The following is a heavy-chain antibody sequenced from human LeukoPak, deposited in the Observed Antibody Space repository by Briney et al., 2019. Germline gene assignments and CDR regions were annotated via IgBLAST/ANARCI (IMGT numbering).Heavy chain of an antibody. V-gene: IGHV3-23*01. CDR3: AKAFMVRDPFDY. Sequence: GGSLRLSCAASGFTFSSYTMTWVRQAPGKGLEWVSAISGSGGSTYYADSVKGRFTISRDNSKNTLYLQMNSLRAEDTAVYYCAKAFMVRDPFDYWGQGTLVTVSS. J-gene: IGHJ4*02. D-gene: IGHD3-10*01. CDR1: GFTFSSYT. CDR2: ISGSGGST.